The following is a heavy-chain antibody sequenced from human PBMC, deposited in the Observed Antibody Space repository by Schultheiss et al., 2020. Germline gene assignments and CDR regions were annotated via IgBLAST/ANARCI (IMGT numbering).Heavy chain of an antibody. CDR3: ARGRYSHGDY. V-gene: IGHV1-18*04. CDR2: ISAYNGNT. J-gene: IGHJ4*02. CDR1: GYTFTSYY. D-gene: IGHD5-18*01. Sequence: ASVKVSCKASGYTFTSYYMHWVRQAPGQGLEWMGWISAYNGNTNYAQKLQGRVTITADESTSTAYMELSSLRSEDTAVYYCARGRYSHGDYWGQGTLVTVYS.